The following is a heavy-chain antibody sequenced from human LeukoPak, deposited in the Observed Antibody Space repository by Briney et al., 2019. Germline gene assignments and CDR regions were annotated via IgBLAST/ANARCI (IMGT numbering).Heavy chain of an antibody. CDR1: GDSISSGGYS. CDR2: IYHSGST. V-gene: IGHV4-30-2*01. CDR3: ARVVGGVGLDY. J-gene: IGHJ4*02. Sequence: PSETLSLTCAVSGDSISSGGYSWRWIRQPPGKGLEWIGYIYHSGSTYYNPSLKSRVTISVDRSKNQFALKLSSVTAADTAVYYCARVVGGVGLDYWGQGTLVTVSS. D-gene: IGHD3-16*01.